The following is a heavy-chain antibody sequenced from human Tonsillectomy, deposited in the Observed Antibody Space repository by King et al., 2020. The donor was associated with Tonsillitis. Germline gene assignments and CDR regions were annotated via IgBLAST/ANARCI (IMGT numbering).Heavy chain of an antibody. Sequence: VQLVESGGGLVQPGGSLRLSCAASGFTFSSYGMSWVRQAPGKGLEWVSAISGSGGTKYYADSVKGRFTISREKSKNTLYLQMKRLRAEDTAVYYCAKDRPQGTWGGAIYHFDYWGQGTLVTVSS. J-gene: IGHJ4*02. CDR1: GFTFSSYG. D-gene: IGHD3-10*01. V-gene: IGHV3-23*04. CDR2: ISGSGGTK. CDR3: AKDRPQGTWGGAIYHFDY.